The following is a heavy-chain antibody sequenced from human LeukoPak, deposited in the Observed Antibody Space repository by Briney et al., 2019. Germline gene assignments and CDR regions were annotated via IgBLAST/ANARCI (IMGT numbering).Heavy chain of an antibody. CDR3: ATGPYDILTGYYGYFDY. D-gene: IGHD3-9*01. Sequence: GGSLRLSCAASGFTFDDYGVSWVRQAPGKGLEWVSGINWNGGSTGYADSVKGRFTISRDNAKNSLYLQMNSLRVEDTALYYCATGPYDILTGYYGYFDYWGQGTLVTVSS. CDR1: GFTFDDYG. J-gene: IGHJ4*02. V-gene: IGHV3-20*04. CDR2: INWNGGST.